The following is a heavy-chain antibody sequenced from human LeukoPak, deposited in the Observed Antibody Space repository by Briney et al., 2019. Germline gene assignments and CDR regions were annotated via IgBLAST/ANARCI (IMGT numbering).Heavy chain of an antibody. J-gene: IGHJ4*02. Sequence: GGSLRLSCAASGLTFSSYWMSWVRQAPGKGLEWVANIKQDGSEKYYVDSVKGRFTISRDNAKNSLYLQMNSLRAEDTAVYYCARAISSGYYWGQGTLVTVSP. D-gene: IGHD3-22*01. CDR2: IKQDGSEK. V-gene: IGHV3-7*01. CDR1: GLTFSSYW. CDR3: ARAISSGYY.